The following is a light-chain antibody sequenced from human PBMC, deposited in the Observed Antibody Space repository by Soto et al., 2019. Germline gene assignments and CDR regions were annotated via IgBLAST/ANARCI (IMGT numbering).Light chain of an antibody. CDR1: SSGVGGYDF. CDR2: EVS. Sequence: QSALTQPPSASGSPGQSVTISCTGTSSGVGGYDFVSWYQQHPGKAPKILIYEVSKRASGVPDRFSGSKSGNTASLTVSGLQPDDEADYYCNSYGGNTNVVFGGGTKVTVL. CDR3: NSYGGNTNVV. J-gene: IGLJ2*01. V-gene: IGLV2-8*01.